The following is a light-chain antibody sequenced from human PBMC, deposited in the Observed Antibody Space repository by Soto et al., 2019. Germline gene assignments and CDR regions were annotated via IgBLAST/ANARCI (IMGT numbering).Light chain of an antibody. V-gene: IGLV1-40*01. CDR1: SSNIGAGYD. CDR2: GNS. J-gene: IGLJ3*02. Sequence: QSVLTQPPSVSGAPGQRVTISCTGSSSNIGAGYDVHWYQQLPGTAPKLLIYGNSNRPSGVPDRFSDSKSGTSASLPITGLRVEDGAEYSCQSYDSSFGGWGLGGGTNLPVL. CDR3: QSYDSSFGGWG.